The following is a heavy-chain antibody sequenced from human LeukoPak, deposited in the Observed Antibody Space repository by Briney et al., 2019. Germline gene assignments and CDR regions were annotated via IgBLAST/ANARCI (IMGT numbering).Heavy chain of an antibody. D-gene: IGHD1-20*01. CDR2: ISGSGGST. CDR1: GFTFSSYA. J-gene: IGHJ4*02. V-gene: IGHV3-23*01. Sequence: GGSLRLSCAASGFTFSSYAMSWVRQAPGKGLEWVSAISGSGGSTYYADSVKGRFTISRDNSKNTLYLQMNSLRAEDTAVYYCAQDNYNWNEHTFDYWGQGTLVTVSS. CDR3: AQDNYNWNEHTFDY.